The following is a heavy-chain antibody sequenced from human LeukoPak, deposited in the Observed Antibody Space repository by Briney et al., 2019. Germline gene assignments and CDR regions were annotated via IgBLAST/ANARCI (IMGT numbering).Heavy chain of an antibody. Sequence: GGSLRLSCAAFGFTFSSYSMNWVRQAPGKGLVWVSGINWNGGSTGYADSVKGRFTISRDNVKNSLYLQMNSLRAEDTALYHCARDHDYDSGSYPLDYWGQGTLVTVSS. D-gene: IGHD3-10*01. CDR3: ARDHDYDSGSYPLDY. CDR2: INWNGGST. CDR1: GFTFSSYS. V-gene: IGHV3-20*01. J-gene: IGHJ4*02.